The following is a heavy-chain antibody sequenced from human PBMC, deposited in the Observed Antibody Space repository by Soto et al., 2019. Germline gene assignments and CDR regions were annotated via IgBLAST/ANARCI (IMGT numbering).Heavy chain of an antibody. CDR1: GFSLSTSGVG. D-gene: IGHD3-9*01. V-gene: IGHV2-5*02. Sequence: QITLKESGPTLVRPTQTLTLTCAFSGFSLSTSGVGVGWIRQPPGKALEWLALIYWDDSKHYSPSLRSRLTITNDTSKNQVVLTMTNMDPMDTGTYYCAHKGPEDWPLDYWGQGTLVTVSS. CDR2: IYWDDSK. CDR3: AHKGPEDWPLDY. J-gene: IGHJ4*02.